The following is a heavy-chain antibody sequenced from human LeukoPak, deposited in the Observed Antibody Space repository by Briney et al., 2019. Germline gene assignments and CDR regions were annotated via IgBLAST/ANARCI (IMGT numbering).Heavy chain of an antibody. D-gene: IGHD6-13*01. CDR1: GFTFSSYA. V-gene: IGHV3-30-3*01. CDR2: ISYDGSNK. CDR3: ARDPGYTGTALDY. Sequence: GRSLRLSCAASGFTFSSYAMHWVRQAPGKGLEWVAVISYDGSNKYYADSVKGRFTISRDNSKNTLYLQMNSLRAEDTAVYYCARDPGYTGTALDYWGQGTLVTVSS. J-gene: IGHJ4*02.